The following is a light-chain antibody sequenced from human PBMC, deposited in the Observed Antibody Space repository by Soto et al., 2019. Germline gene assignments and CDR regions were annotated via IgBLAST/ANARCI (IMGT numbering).Light chain of an antibody. CDR1: QSVSSY. CDR2: DAS. J-gene: IGKJ5*01. CDR3: QQRRNWPIT. Sequence: EVVVTQSPATLSLSPGERATLSCRASQSVSSYLAWYQQKPGQAPRLLIYDASNRATGIPARFSGSGSGTDFTLTISSLEPEDVAVYYCQQRRNWPITFGEGTRLEI. V-gene: IGKV3-11*01.